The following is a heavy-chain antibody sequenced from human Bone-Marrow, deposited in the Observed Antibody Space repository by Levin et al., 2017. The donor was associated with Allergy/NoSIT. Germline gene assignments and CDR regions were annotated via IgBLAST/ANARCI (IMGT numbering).Heavy chain of an antibody. CDR2: IYYSGST. J-gene: IGHJ4*02. D-gene: IGHD3-16*01. V-gene: IGHV4-39*07. CDR1: GGSISSSSYY. CDR3: ARGKGMITFGGVPTYYFDY. Sequence: SQTLSLTCTVSGGSISSSSYYWGWIRQPPGKGLEWIGSIYYSGSTYYNPSLKSRVTISVDTSKNQFSLKLSSVTAADTAVYYCARGKGMITFGGVPTYYFDYWGQGTLVTVSS.